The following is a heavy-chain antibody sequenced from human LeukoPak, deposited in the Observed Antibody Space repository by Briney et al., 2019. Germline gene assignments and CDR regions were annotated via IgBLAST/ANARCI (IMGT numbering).Heavy chain of an antibody. CDR3: ARSNRGAFDI. Sequence: SETLSLTCTVSGGXISSYYCSWIRQPPGKGLEWIGYIYYSGSTNYNPSLKSRVTISVDTSKNQFSLKLSSVTAADTAVYYCARSNRGAFDIWGQGTMVTVSS. V-gene: IGHV4-59*01. J-gene: IGHJ3*02. CDR1: GGXISSYY. CDR2: IYYSGST.